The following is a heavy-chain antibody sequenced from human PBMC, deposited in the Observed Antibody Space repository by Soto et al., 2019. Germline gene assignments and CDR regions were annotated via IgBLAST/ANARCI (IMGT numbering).Heavy chain of an antibody. Sequence: SETLSLTCTVSGGSISSGGYYWSWIRQHPGKGLEWIGYIYYIGSTYYNPSLKSRVSISVDTSKNQFPLKLSSVTAADTAVYYCARFYMVRGVMGAFDIWGQGTMVT. CDR3: ARFYMVRGVMGAFDI. CDR1: GGSISSGGYY. D-gene: IGHD3-10*01. J-gene: IGHJ3*02. V-gene: IGHV4-31*03. CDR2: IYYIGST.